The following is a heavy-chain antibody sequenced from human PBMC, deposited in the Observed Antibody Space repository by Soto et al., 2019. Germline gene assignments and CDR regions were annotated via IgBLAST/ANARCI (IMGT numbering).Heavy chain of an antibody. V-gene: IGHV4-59*01. CDR3: ARLNYFNFDSRGSHNCYDP. D-gene: IGHD3-22*01. J-gene: IGHJ5*02. CDR1: GDSIGGYY. CDR2: VYYSGTN. Sequence: PSEALSLTCSVSGDSIGGYYWNWVRQPPGKGLEWIGYVYYSGTNNYNPSLKSRVAISMDTSKNQVSLELRSLTAADTAVYYCARLNYFNFDSRGSHNCYDPSGQGTLVTVSS.